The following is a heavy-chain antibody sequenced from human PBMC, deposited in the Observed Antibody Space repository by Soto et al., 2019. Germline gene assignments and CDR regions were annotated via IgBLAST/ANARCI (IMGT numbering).Heavy chain of an antibody. CDR3: AKDASNALAVHMDS. V-gene: IGHV3-23*01. J-gene: IGHJ4*02. D-gene: IGHD6-19*01. CDR2: LRGSTGNT. CDR1: GFTFSSYA. Sequence: GGSLRLSCAASGFTFSSYAMNWVRQAPGQGLEWVSGLRGSTGNTSYADSVKGRFTIPTDISKHTLFLQMDSLRAEATAVYYCAKDASNALAVHMDSWRLGTLVTVSS.